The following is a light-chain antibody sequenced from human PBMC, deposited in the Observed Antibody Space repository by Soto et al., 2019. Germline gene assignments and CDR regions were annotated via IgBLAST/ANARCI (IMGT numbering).Light chain of an antibody. V-gene: IGKV4-1*01. CDR1: QSVLYSLNNQNY. Sequence: DIVMTQSPDSLAVSLGERATINCKSSQSVLYSLNNQNYLAWYQQKPGQPPKLLIYWASTRESGVPDRFSGSGSGTDFTLTISSLQAEDVAVYYCQQYYSTPITFGQGTRLEIK. CDR3: QQYYSTPIT. J-gene: IGKJ5*01. CDR2: WAS.